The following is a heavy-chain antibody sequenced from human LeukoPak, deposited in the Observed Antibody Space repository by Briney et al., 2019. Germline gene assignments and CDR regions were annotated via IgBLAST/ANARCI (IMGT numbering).Heavy chain of an antibody. Sequence: PSETLSLTCSVSGGSISNYYWSWIRQPPGKGLEWIGYISYSGRTNYNPSLMSRVTISVDTSKNQFSLKLSSVTAADTAVYYCARHNPTVTHGGYHGMDVWGQGTTVTVSS. V-gene: IGHV4-59*08. J-gene: IGHJ6*02. CDR3: ARHNPTVTHGGYHGMDV. D-gene: IGHD4-17*01. CDR2: ISYSGRT. CDR1: GGSISNYY.